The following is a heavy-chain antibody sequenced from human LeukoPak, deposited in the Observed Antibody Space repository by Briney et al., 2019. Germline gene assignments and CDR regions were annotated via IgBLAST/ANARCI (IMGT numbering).Heavy chain of an antibody. CDR2: ISAYNGNT. CDR1: GYTFTSYG. V-gene: IGHV1-18*01. J-gene: IGHJ5*02. CDR3: ARYRPSLSPAGRAGPRFDP. D-gene: IGHD6-19*01. Sequence: GASVKVSCKASGYTFTSYGISWVRQAPGQGLEWMGWISAYNGNTNYAQKLQGRVTMTTDTSTSTAYMELRSLRSDDTAVYYCARYRPSLSPAGRAGPRFDPWGQGTLVTVSS.